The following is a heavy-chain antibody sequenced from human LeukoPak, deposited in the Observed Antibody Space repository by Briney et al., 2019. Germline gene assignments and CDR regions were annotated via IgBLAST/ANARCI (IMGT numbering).Heavy chain of an antibody. J-gene: IGHJ5*02. V-gene: IGHV1-18*01. Sequence: ASVKVSCKASGYTFTSYGISWVRQALGQGLEWMGWISAYNGNTNYAQKLQGRVTMTTDTSTSTAYMELRSLRSDDTAVYYCARLGYCSSTSCLSWFDPWGQGTLVTVSS. CDR3: ARLGYCSSTSCLSWFDP. CDR1: GYTFTSYG. D-gene: IGHD2-2*01. CDR2: ISAYNGNT.